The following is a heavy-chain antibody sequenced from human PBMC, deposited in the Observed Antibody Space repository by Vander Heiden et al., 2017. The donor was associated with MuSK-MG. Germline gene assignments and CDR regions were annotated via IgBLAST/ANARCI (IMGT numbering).Heavy chain of an antibody. V-gene: IGHV4-61*01. D-gene: IGHD6-19*01. CDR2: IYYSGST. J-gene: IGHJ4*02. CDR1: GGPVSSGSYY. Sequence: QVQLQESGPGLVKPSETLSLPFPFPGGPVSSGSYYWSWIRQPPGKGLEWIGYIYYSGSTNYNPSLKSRVTISVDTSKNQFSLKLSSVTAAYTAVYYCARVSGWYRDFDYWGQGTLVTVSS. CDR3: ARVSGWYRDFDY.